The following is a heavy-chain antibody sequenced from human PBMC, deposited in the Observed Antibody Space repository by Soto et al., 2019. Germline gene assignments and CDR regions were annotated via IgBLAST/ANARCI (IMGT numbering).Heavy chain of an antibody. Sequence: QITLKESGPTLVKPTQTRTLTCTFSGFSLSSTRMAVGWIRQPPGKALEWLALIYWADDKRYSPFLKSRVTITTDASKNHAVPTLSNIGPVDTARYFCAHIVVAGLGSSFAYWGQGTLVTVSS. J-gene: IGHJ4*02. D-gene: IGHD6-19*01. CDR2: IYWADDK. CDR3: AHIVVAGLGSSFAY. CDR1: GFSLSSTRMA. V-gene: IGHV2-5*02.